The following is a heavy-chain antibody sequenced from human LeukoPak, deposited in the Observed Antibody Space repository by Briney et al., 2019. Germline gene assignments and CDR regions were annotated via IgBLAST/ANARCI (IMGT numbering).Heavy chain of an antibody. D-gene: IGHD1-1*01. V-gene: IGHV1-24*01. Sequence: ASVKVSCKVSGYTLTELSMHWVRQAPGKGLEWMGGLDPEDGETIYAQKFQGRVTMTEDTSTDTAYMELSSLRSEDTAVYYCATDGPLGDWNDSEGVGYWGQGTLVTVSS. CDR1: GYTLTELS. CDR3: ATDGPLGDWNDSEGVGY. J-gene: IGHJ4*02. CDR2: LDPEDGET.